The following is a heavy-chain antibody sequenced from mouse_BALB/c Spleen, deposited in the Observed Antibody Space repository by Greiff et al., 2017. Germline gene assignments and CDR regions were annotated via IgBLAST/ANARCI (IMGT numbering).Heavy chain of an antibody. CDR1: GFAFSSYD. Sequence: EVHLVESGGGLVKPGGSLKLSCAASGFAFSSYDMSWVRQTPEKRLEWVAYISSGGGSTYYPDTVKGRFTISRDNAKNTLYLQMSSLKSEDTAMYYCARSTMITTAFDYWGQGTTLTVSS. CDR3: ARSTMITTAFDY. D-gene: IGHD2-4*01. J-gene: IGHJ2*01. CDR2: ISSGGGST. V-gene: IGHV5-12-1*01.